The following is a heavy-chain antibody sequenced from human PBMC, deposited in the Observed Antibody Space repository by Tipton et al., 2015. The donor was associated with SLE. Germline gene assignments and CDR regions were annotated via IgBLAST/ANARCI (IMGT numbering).Heavy chain of an antibody. Sequence: GSLRLSCATSGFTFSSYEMIWVRQAPGKGLEWVSSITSGGAIYYPDSVKGRFTISRDNSKNTLYLHMNSLRAEDSAVYYCAKETGGGGDCCPFHYWGQGTLVTVSS. D-gene: IGHD2-21*01. J-gene: IGHJ4*02. CDR2: ITSGGAI. V-gene: IGHV3-48*03. CDR3: AKETGGGGDCCPFHY. CDR1: GFTFSSYE.